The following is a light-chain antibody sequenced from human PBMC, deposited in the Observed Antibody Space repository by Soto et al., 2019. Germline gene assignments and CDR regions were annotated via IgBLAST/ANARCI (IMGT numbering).Light chain of an antibody. V-gene: IGKV3-20*01. Sequence: EIVLTQSPGTLSLSPGERATLSCRASQSVRSSQLAWYHQKAGQSPRLLIYGASIRATGIPDRFSGSGSGTEFTLTISGLEPEDFEVYYCQQYSTSPLTFGGGTKVEIK. J-gene: IGKJ4*01. CDR3: QQYSTSPLT. CDR1: QSVRSSQ. CDR2: GAS.